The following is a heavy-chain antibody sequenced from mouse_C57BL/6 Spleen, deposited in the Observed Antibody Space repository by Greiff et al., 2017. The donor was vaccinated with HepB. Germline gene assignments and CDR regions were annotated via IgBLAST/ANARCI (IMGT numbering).Heavy chain of an antibody. CDR3: ARSGDYYGSPYYFDY. CDR1: GYTFTSYW. CDR2: IHPNSGST. D-gene: IGHD1-1*01. Sequence: QVQLQQPGAELVKPGASVKLSCKASGYTFTSYWMHWVKQRPGQGLEWIGMIHPNSGSTNYNEKFKSKATLTVDKSSSTAYMQLSSLTSEDSAVYYCARSGDYYGSPYYFDYWGQGTTLTVSS. V-gene: IGHV1-64*01. J-gene: IGHJ2*01.